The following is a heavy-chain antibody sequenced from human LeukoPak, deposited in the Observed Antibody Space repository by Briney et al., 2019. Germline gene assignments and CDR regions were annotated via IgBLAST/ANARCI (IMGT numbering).Heavy chain of an antibody. D-gene: IGHD3-10*01. CDR1: GYTLISYD. V-gene: IGHV1-2*02. CDR2: INPNSGGT. Sequence: ASVKVSCKASGYTLISYDISWVRQAPGQGLEWMGWINPNSGGTNYAQKFQGRVTMTRDTSISTAYMELSRLRSDDTAVYYCARGRGQDYYGSGSYPDYWGQGTLVTVSS. CDR3: ARGRGQDYYGSGSYPDY. J-gene: IGHJ4*02.